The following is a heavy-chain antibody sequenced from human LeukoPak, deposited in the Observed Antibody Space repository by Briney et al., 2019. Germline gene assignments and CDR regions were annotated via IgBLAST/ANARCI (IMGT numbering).Heavy chain of an antibody. J-gene: IGHJ6*04. CDR2: ISYDGSNK. D-gene: IGHD1-14*01. V-gene: IGHV3-30*04. Sequence: PGRSLRLSCAASGFTFSSYAMHWVRQAPGKGLEWVAVISYDGSNKYYADSVKGRFTISRDNSKNTLYLQMNSLRAEDTAVYYCARDELTDYYGMDVWGKGTMVTVSS. CDR1: GFTFSSYA. CDR3: ARDELTDYYGMDV.